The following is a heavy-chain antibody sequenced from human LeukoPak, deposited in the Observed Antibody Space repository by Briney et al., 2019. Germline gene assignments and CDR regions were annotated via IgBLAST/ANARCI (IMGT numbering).Heavy chain of an antibody. D-gene: IGHD3-9*01. V-gene: IGHV4-34*01. CDR2: INHSGST. Sequence: SSETLSLTCAVYGGSFSGYYWSWIRQPPGKGLEWIGEINHSGSTNYNPSLKSRVTISVDTSKNQFSLKLSSVTAADTAVYYCARGYYDILTGYPLWGQGTLVTVSS. J-gene: IGHJ4*02. CDR1: GGSFSGYY. CDR3: ARGYYDILTGYPL.